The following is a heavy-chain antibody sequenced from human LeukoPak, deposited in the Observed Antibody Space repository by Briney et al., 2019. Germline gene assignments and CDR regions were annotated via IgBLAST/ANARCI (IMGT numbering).Heavy chain of an antibody. D-gene: IGHD4-17*01. CDR3: ARDHTGGVGYGDYSFDY. CDR2: ISSHGSA. J-gene: IGHJ4*02. CDR1: GASICSSY. Sequence: SETLSLTCTVSGASICSSYWSWIRQPPGKGLEWIGYISSHGSANYNPSLNSPVTISVGTSKNQFFLELSSVTAADTAVYYCARDHTGGVGYGDYSFDYWGQGTLVTVSS. V-gene: IGHV4-59*01.